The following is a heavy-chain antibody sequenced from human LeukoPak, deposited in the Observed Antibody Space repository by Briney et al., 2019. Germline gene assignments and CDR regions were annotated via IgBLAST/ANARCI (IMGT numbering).Heavy chain of an antibody. CDR3: AKGYYADYGDH. J-gene: IGHJ4*02. CDR2: ISYDGSNK. D-gene: IGHD4-17*01. V-gene: IGHV3-30*18. CDR1: GFTFSSYG. Sequence: GRSLRLSCAASGFTFSSYGMHWVRQAPGKGLEWVAVISYDGSNKYYADSVKGRFTISGDNSKNTLYLQMNSLRVEDTAVYYCAKGYYADYGDHWGQGTLVTVSS.